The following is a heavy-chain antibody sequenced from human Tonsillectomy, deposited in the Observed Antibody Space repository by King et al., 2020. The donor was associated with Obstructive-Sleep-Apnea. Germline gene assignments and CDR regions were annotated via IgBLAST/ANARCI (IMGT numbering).Heavy chain of an antibody. D-gene: IGHD6-19*01. Sequence: VQLQESGPGLVKPSETLSRTCTVSGGSISSYYWSWIRQPPGEGVGWIGYNYFSGSTNYNPSLKIAVTISVDTSKNQSSLKLSSVTAADTAVYDCAREGSGWPHYYFDYWGQGTLVTVSS. CDR1: GGSISSYY. CDR2: NYFSGST. CDR3: AREGSGWPHYYFDY. J-gene: IGHJ4*02. V-gene: IGHV4-59*01.